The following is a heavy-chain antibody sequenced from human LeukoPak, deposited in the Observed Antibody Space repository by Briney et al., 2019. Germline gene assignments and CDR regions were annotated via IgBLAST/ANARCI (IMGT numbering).Heavy chain of an antibody. D-gene: IGHD3-10*01. CDR3: ARVKGREGSTVIIDY. Sequence: PSGTLSLTCTLSGGSVSIYYWSWVRQSPGKGLEWVGYISHSGGVKYNPSLKSGVTMSADTSKNQFSLKLSSVTAADTAAYYCARVKGREGSTVIIDYWGQGTLVTVPS. V-gene: IGHV4-59*02. CDR1: GGSVSIYY. J-gene: IGHJ4*02. CDR2: ISHSGGV.